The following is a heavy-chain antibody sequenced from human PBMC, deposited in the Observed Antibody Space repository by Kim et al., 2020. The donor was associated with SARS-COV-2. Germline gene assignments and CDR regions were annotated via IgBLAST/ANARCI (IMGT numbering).Heavy chain of an antibody. CDR3: AKGTSSLTPSGWGYLFDL. CDR1: GFTFEDYA. CDR2: IGWNSGTK. V-gene: IGHV3-9*01. J-gene: IGHJ4*02. D-gene: IGHD3-10*01. Sequence: GGSLRLSCAASGFTFEDYAMHWVRQAPGKGLEWVSGIGWNSGTKDYAASVKGRFTISRDNGQNSLYLQMNSLRIEDTVFYYCAKGTSSLTPSGWGYLFDLWGQGTLVTVSS.